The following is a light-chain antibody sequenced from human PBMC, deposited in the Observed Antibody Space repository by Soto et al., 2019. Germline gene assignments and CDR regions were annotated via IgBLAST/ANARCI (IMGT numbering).Light chain of an antibody. CDR1: QRISSW. CDR3: QQYNSYSPT. J-gene: IGKJ1*01. Sequence: DIQMTQSPSTLSASVGDRVTITCRASQRISSWLAWYQLKPGKAPNLLIYKASTLESGVPSRFSGSGSGTEFTLTISSLQHDDSATYYCQQYNSYSPTFGQGTKVDIK. CDR2: KAS. V-gene: IGKV1-5*03.